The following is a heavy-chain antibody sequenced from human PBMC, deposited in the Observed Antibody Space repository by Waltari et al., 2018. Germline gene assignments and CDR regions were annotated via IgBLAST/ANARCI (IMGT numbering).Heavy chain of an antibody. D-gene: IGHD2-2*01. CDR1: GGTFSSYT. Sequence: QVQLVQSGAEVKKPGSSVKVSCKSSGGTFSSYTISWVRQAPGQGLEWLGRIIPILGVANSTQSLQGRVTITADVSTGTAYLEVSSLRSEDTAVYFCASSMMGAVPAAILAYWGQGTLVTVSS. CDR2: IIPILGVA. V-gene: IGHV1-69*02. J-gene: IGHJ4*02. CDR3: ASSMMGAVPAAILAY.